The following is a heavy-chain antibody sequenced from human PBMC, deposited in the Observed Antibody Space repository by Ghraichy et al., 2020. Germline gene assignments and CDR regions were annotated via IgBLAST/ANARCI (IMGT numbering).Heavy chain of an antibody. CDR1: GGSFSGYY. D-gene: IGHD5-18*01. Sequence: SETLSLTCAVYGGSFSGYYWSWIRQPPGKGLEWIGEINHSGSTNYNPSLKSRVTISVDTSKNQFSLKLSSVTAADTAVYYCASNSYGYDAFDIWGQGTMVTVYS. CDR3: ASNSYGYDAFDI. J-gene: IGHJ3*02. V-gene: IGHV4-34*01. CDR2: INHSGST.